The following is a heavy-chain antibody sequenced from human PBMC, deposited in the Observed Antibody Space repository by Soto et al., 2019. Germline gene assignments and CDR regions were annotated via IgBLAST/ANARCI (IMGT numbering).Heavy chain of an antibody. Sequence: QITLKGSGPPLVRPAQTLTLTCAFSGFSLTTTSMGVAWIRQPPGKALEWLALIYWDDDQRYSPSLKDRLTISKDTSRSRVVLTISNMNPEDTGTYFCAHAGDYDLLSFDHWGPGTLVTVSS. D-gene: IGHD4-17*01. V-gene: IGHV2-5*02. CDR1: GFSLTTTSMG. CDR2: IYWDDDQ. J-gene: IGHJ4*02. CDR3: AHAGDYDLLSFDH.